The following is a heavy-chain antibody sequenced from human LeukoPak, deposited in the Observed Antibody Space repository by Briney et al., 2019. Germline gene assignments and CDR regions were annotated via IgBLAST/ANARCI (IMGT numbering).Heavy chain of an antibody. J-gene: IGHJ4*02. CDR2: IGPSGDKT. V-gene: IGHV3-23*01. Sequence: GGTLRLSCAASGFTFNIHGMNWVRQAPGKGPEWVSGIGPSGDKTYYADSVKGRFTISRDNSENTVYLQMNSLRAEDTAVYYCARALNLLDPVTLDYWGQGTLVTVSS. D-gene: IGHD1-1*01. CDR1: GFTFNIHG. CDR3: ARALNLLDPVTLDY.